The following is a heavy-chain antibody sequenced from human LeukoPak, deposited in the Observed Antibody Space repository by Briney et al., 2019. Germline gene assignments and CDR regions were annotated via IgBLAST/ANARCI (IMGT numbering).Heavy chain of an antibody. Sequence: PSETLSLTCTVSGGSISSYYWSWIRQPPGKGLEWIGYIYYSGSTNYNPSLKSRVTISVDTSKNQFSLKLSSVTAADTAVYYCARGSEQGDSSWYPRYFDYWSQGTLVTVSS. CDR1: GGSISSYY. J-gene: IGHJ4*02. CDR2: IYYSGST. CDR3: ARGSEQGDSSWYPRYFDY. D-gene: IGHD6-13*01. V-gene: IGHV4-59*12.